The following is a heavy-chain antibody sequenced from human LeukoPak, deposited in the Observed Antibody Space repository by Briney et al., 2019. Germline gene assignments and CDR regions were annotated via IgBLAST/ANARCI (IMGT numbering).Heavy chain of an antibody. D-gene: IGHD6-13*01. CDR3: ARTRAATGHFDY. CDR2: IYISGST. J-gene: IGHJ4*02. Sequence: SETLSLTCTVSGGSISSYYWSWIRQPAGKGLEWIGRIYISGSTNYNPSLKSLVTISVDKSKNQFSLKMSSVTAADTAVYYCARTRAATGHFDYWGQGTLVTVSS. V-gene: IGHV4-4*07. CDR1: GGSISSYY.